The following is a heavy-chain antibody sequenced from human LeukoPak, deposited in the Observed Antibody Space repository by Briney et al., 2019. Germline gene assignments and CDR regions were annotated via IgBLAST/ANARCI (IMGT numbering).Heavy chain of an antibody. CDR3: ARGELSFDY. J-gene: IGHJ4*02. CDR2: INPNSGGT. V-gene: IGHV1-2*02. D-gene: IGHD3-16*02. CDR1: GYTFTGYY. Sequence: GASVKVSCKASGYTFTGYYMHWVRQAPGQGLEWMGWINPNSGGTNYAQKFQGRVTITRNTSISTAYMELSSLRSEDTAVYYCARGELSFDYWGQGTLVTVSS.